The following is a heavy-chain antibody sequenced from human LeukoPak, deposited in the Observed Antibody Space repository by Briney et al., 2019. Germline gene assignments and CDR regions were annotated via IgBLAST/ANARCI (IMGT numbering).Heavy chain of an antibody. CDR1: RFTFSSYA. Sequence: GGSLRLSCAASRFTFSSYAMHWVRQAPGKGLEWVAVISYDGSNKYYADSVKGRFTISRDNSKNTLYLQMNSLRAEDTAVYYCASPYYYGSGSYVDYWGQGTLVTVSS. CDR2: ISYDGSNK. V-gene: IGHV3-30*04. D-gene: IGHD3-10*01. CDR3: ASPYYYGSGSYVDY. J-gene: IGHJ4*02.